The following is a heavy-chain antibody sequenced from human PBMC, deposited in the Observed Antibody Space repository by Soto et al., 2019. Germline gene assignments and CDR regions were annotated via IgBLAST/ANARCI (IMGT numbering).Heavy chain of an antibody. CDR1: GFTFSSYG. V-gene: IGHV3-33*01. CDR2: IWYDGSNK. CDR3: AGGEFWSGLSS. J-gene: IGHJ5*02. Sequence: QVQLVESGGGVVQPGRSLRLSCAASGFTFSSYGMHWVRQAPGKGLEWVAVIWYDGSNKYYADSVKGRFTISRDNSKNTLYLKMNSQSDEDTAVYYCAGGEFWSGLSSWGQGTLVTVSS. D-gene: IGHD3-3*01.